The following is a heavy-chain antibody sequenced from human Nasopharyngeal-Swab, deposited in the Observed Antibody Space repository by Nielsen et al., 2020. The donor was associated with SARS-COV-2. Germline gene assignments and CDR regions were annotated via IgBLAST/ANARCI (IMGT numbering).Heavy chain of an antibody. V-gene: IGHV1-58*01. Sequence: SVKVSCKASGFTFTSSAVQWVRQARGQRLEWIGWIVVGSGNTNYAQKFQERVTITRDMSTSTAYMELSSLRSEDTAVYYCAADPYSSSTQGGYWGQGTLVTVSS. CDR2: IVVGSGNT. D-gene: IGHD6-13*01. J-gene: IGHJ4*02. CDR3: AADPYSSSTQGGY. CDR1: GFTFTSSA.